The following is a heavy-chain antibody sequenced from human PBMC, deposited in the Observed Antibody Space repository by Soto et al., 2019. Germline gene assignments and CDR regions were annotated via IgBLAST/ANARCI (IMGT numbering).Heavy chain of an antibody. D-gene: IGHD6-13*01. CDR3: GSTAVKSSGWYD. CDR2: INSGGKTI. V-gene: IGHV3-48*03. J-gene: IGHJ4*02. CDR1: EFTFNTYD. Sequence: QLVESGGGLVQPGGSLRLSCAASEFTFNTYDMNWVRQAPGKGLEWISYINSGGKTIYYADSVEGRFTVSRDNAKRSLYLQMNNLKTEDTAVYFCGSTAVKSSGWYDWGQGTLVNVSS.